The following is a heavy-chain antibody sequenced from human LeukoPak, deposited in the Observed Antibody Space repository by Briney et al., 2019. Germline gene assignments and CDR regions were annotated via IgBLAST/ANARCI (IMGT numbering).Heavy chain of an antibody. J-gene: IGHJ4*02. V-gene: IGHV1-8*01. Sequence: ASVKVSCKASGYTFTTYDINWVRQATGQGLEWMGWMNPNSGNTGYAQKFQGRVTMTRNTSISTAFMELSGLRSEDTAVYFCARRNTAMVAGLDYWGQGSLVAVSS. CDR3: ARRNTAMVAGLDY. CDR1: GYTFTTYD. D-gene: IGHD5-18*01. CDR2: MNPNSGNT.